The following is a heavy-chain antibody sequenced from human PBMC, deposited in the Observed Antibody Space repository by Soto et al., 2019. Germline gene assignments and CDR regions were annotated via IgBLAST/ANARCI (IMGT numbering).Heavy chain of an antibody. Sequence: GGSLRLSCAASGFTFSSYGMHWVRQPPGKGLEWVALISYDGRNKYYADSVKGRFTISRDSSRNTLYLQMNSLRGDDTAVYYCARDRKQNGDYLPDCYYGMDVWGQGTTVTVSS. CDR1: GFTFSSYG. CDR2: ISYDGRNK. J-gene: IGHJ6*02. D-gene: IGHD4-17*01. CDR3: ARDRKQNGDYLPDCYYGMDV. V-gene: IGHV3-30*03.